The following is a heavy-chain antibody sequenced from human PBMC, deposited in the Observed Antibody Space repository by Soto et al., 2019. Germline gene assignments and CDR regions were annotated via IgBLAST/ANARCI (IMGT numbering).Heavy chain of an antibody. V-gene: IGHV1-69*01. J-gene: IGHJ6*01. Sequence: QVQLVQSGAEVKKPGSSVKVSCKASGGTFSSYAISWVRQAPGQVLEWMGGIIPIFGTANYAQKFQGRVTITADECTSTAYMELSSLRSEDTAVYYCARGDRVRGLNPYEYGRDVWGQGTTVTVAS. CDR2: IIPIFGTA. D-gene: IGHD3-10*01. CDR1: GGTFSSYA. CDR3: ARGDRVRGLNPYEYGRDV.